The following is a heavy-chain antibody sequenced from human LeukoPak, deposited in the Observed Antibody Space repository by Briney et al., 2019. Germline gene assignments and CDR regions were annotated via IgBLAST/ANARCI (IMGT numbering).Heavy chain of an antibody. CDR1: GFTFSSYW. V-gene: IGHV3-7*01. CDR2: IKQDGSEK. CDR3: VRVGGSGSYHN. J-gene: IGHJ4*02. D-gene: IGHD3-10*01. Sequence: GGSLRLSCAASGFTFSSYWMSWVRQAPGKGLEWVANIKQDGSEKYYVDSVKGRFTISRDNAKNSLYLQMNSLRAEDTAVYYCVRVGGSGSYHNWGQGTLVTVSS.